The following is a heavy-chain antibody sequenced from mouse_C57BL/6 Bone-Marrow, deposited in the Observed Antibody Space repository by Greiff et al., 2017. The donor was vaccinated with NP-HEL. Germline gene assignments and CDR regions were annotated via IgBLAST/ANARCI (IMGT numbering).Heavy chain of an antibody. CDR2: SRNKANDYTT. J-gene: IGHJ4*01. CDR1: GFTFSDFY. Sequence: EVKLVESGGGLVQSGRSLRLSCATSGFTFSDFYMEWVRQAPGKGLEWIAASRNKANDYTTEYSASVTGRFIVSRDTSQSILYLQMNALRAEDTAIYYCASSLLYAMDYWGQGTSVTVAS. D-gene: IGHD2-10*01. CDR3: ASSLLYAMDY. V-gene: IGHV7-1*01.